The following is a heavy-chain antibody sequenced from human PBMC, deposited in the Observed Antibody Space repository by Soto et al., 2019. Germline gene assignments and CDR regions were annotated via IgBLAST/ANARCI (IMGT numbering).Heavy chain of an antibody. D-gene: IGHD6-19*01. CDR3: ARGSYYSGWV. CDR2: TYHRSKWYS. Sequence: SQTLSLTCAISGDSVSSTSAAWSWIRQSPSRGLEWLGRTYHRSKWYSDYAVSVKSRITINPDTSKNQLSLQLNSVTPEDTAVYYCARGSYYSGWVWGQGTLVTVSS. J-gene: IGHJ4*02. CDR1: GDSVSSTSAA. V-gene: IGHV6-1*01.